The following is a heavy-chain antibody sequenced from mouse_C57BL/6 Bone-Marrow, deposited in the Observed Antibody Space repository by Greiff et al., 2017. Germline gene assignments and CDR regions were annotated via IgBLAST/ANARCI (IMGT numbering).Heavy chain of an antibody. CDR1: GFNIKDDY. CDR2: IDPENGDT. V-gene: IGHV14-4*01. J-gene: IGHJ2*01. CDR3: TSTTVPHY. Sequence: EVKLMESGAELVRPGASVKLSCTASGFNIKDDYMHWVKQRPEQGLEWIGWIDPENGDTEYASKFQGKATITADTSSNTAYLQLSSLTSEDTAVYYCTSTTVPHYWGQGTTLTVSS. D-gene: IGHD1-1*01.